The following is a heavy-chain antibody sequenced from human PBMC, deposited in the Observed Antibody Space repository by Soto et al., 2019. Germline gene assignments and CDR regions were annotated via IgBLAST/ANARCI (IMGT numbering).Heavy chain of an antibody. CDR3: ARDCRPGVGALDAFDI. D-gene: IGHD1-26*01. Sequence: QVQLVESGGDVVQPGRSLRLSCAASGFTLSNYAMYWVRQAPGKGLQWVAVISYDGTTQYYADSVKGRFTISRDTSKNTLYLQMNSLRTDDTAVYYCARDCRPGVGALDAFDIWGQGTMVTVSS. CDR2: ISYDGTTQ. J-gene: IGHJ3*02. V-gene: IGHV3-30*04. CDR1: GFTLSNYA.